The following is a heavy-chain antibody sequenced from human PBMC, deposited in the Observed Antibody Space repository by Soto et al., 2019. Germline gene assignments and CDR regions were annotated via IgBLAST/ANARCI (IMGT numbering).Heavy chain of an antibody. CDR2: ISSSSSYI. CDR3: ARGGVVPAPERRNHYYDGMDV. Sequence: EVQLVESGGGLVKPGGSLRLSCAASGFTFSSYSMNWVRQAPGKGLEWVSSISSSSSYIYYADSVKGRFTIYRDNAKNSLYLQMNSLRAEDTAVYYCARGGVVPAPERRNHYYDGMDVWGQGTTVTVSS. J-gene: IGHJ6*02. D-gene: IGHD2-2*01. CDR1: GFTFSSYS. V-gene: IGHV3-21*01.